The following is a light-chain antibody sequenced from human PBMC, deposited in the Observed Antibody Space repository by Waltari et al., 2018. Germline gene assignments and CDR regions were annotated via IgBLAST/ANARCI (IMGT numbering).Light chain of an antibody. CDR2: GVS. Sequence: IVLTQSPGTLSLSPGERATLSCRASETVPAGYLAWYPQKPGQSPRLLIYGVSIRATDIPDRFSGSESGTDFTLTVSRLEPEDFAVYYCQQYGSSPWTFGQGTRVEI. CDR1: ETVPAGY. V-gene: IGKV3-20*01. J-gene: IGKJ1*01. CDR3: QQYGSSPWT.